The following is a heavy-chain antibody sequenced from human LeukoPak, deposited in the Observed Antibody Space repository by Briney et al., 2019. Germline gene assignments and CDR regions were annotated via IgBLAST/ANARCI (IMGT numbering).Heavy chain of an antibody. D-gene: IGHD6-13*01. V-gene: IGHV4-39*07. J-gene: IGHJ5*02. CDR3: ARESIAAAGTSNFNWFDP. CDR1: GYSISSGIYY. Sequence: SETLSLTCAVSGYSISSGIYYWGWIRQPPGKGLEWIGEIYHSGSTNYNPSLKSQVTISVDKSKNQFSLKLSSVTAADTAVYYCARESIAAAGTSNFNWFDPWGQGTLVTVSS. CDR2: IYHSGST.